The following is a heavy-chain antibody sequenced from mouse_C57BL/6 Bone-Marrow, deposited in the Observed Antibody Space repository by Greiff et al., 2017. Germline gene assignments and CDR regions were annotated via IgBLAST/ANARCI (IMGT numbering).Heavy chain of an antibody. CDR1: GFTFSSYA. Sequence: EVKLMESGGGLVTPGGSLKLSCAASGFTFSSYAMSWVRQTPEKRLAWVATISDGGSYTYYPDNVKGRFTISRDNAKNNLYLQMSHLKSEDTAMYYCAREILRYAMDYWGQGTSVTVSS. CDR3: AREILRYAMDY. V-gene: IGHV5-4*01. D-gene: IGHD1-1*01. CDR2: ISDGGSYT. J-gene: IGHJ4*01.